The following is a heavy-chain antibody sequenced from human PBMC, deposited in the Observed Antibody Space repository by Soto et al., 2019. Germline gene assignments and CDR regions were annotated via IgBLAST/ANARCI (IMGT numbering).Heavy chain of an antibody. CDR2: INHSGST. D-gene: IGHD5-12*01. CDR1: GGSFSGYY. CDR3: ARVGSGFGAFDI. J-gene: IGHJ3*02. V-gene: IGHV4-34*01. Sequence: TSETLSLTCAVYGGSFSGYYWSWIRQPPGKGLEWIGEINHSGSTNYNPSLKSRVTISVDTSKNQFSLKLSSVTAADTAVYYCARVGSGFGAFDIWGQGTMVTVSS.